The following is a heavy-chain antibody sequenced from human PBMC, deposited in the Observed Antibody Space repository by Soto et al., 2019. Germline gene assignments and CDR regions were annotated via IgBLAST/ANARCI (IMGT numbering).Heavy chain of an antibody. CDR2: ISYDGSKK. D-gene: IGHD2-15*01. CDR1: GFTFISYT. J-gene: IGHJ4*02. CDR3: PRQWGREQLLLRY. Sequence: QVQLVETGGGVGQPGRSLRLSCAASGFTFISYTIHWVRQAPGKGLEWVAVISYDGSKKYYADAVKGRFTISRDNSKNTMYLQMNSLRPEEKAVYYRPRQWGREQLLLRYRGQGTLDTNSS. V-gene: IGHV3-30-3*01.